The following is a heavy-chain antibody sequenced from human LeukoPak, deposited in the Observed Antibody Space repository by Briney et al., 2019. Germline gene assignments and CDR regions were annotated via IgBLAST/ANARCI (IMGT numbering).Heavy chain of an antibody. J-gene: IGHJ4*02. Sequence: GGSLRLSCAASGFTFSDFYMSWIRQAPGKGLEWISYISSSGSSTKYADSVKGRFTISRDNAKNSLYLQMNSLRAEDTAVYYCARDLIHRSGEADYWGQGTLGTVSS. CDR1: GFTFSDFY. V-gene: IGHV3-11*05. CDR3: ARDLIHRSGEADY. D-gene: IGHD3-22*01. CDR2: ISSSGSST.